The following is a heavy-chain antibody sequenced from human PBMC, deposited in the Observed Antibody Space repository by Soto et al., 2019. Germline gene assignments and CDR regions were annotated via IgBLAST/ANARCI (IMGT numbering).Heavy chain of an antibody. J-gene: IGHJ4*02. D-gene: IGHD6-13*01. V-gene: IGHV1-18*01. CDR3: ARVGVGLAAPRVWPY. Sequence: ASVKVSCKASGYTFTSYGISWVRQAPGQGLEWMAWINPYNGNTKYAEKFLGRVTVATDTSTATAYMEVRSLTSDDTAVFYCARVGVGLAAPRVWPYWGQGTPVTVSS. CDR1: GYTFTSYG. CDR2: INPYNGNT.